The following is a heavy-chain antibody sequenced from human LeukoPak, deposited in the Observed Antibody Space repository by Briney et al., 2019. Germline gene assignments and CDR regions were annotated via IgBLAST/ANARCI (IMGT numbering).Heavy chain of an antibody. CDR3: ARVWSSSTLDAFDI. Sequence: GASVKVSCKASGYTFTGYYRHWVRQAPGQGLDWMGWINPNSGGTNYAQKFQGRVTMTRDTSISTTYMELSRLRSDDTAVYYCARVWSSSTLDAFDIWGQGTMVTVSS. D-gene: IGHD2-2*01. J-gene: IGHJ3*02. CDR1: GYTFTGYY. CDR2: INPNSGGT. V-gene: IGHV1-2*02.